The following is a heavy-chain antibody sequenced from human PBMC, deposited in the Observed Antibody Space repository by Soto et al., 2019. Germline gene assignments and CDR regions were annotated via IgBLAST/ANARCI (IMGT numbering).Heavy chain of an antibody. CDR2: INPNGGVT. J-gene: IGHJ6*03. D-gene: IGHD1-26*01. V-gene: IGHV1-2*04. Sequence: QVQLVQSGAEVRKPGASVTVSCRSSGDSFNDYYIHWVRQAPGQGFEWMGWINPNGGVTKYAQKFQGWVSMTRDTSIKTVYRQPSRHTSDDTAVYYCARERGGATATLDYYYFYTNVWGTGTTVTVSS. CDR1: GDSFNDYY. CDR3: ARERGGATATLDYYYFYTNV.